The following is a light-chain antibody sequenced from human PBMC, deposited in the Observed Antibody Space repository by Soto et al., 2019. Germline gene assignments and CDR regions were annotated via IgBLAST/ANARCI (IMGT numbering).Light chain of an antibody. CDR3: SSYTGTNALAWV. V-gene: IGLV2-14*01. Sequence: QSALTQPASVSGSPGQSITISCTGTSSDVGGYNYVSWYQQPPSKAPKLIIYEVSNRPSGVSTRFSGSKSGNTASLTISGLQPEDEADYYCSSYTGTNALAWVFGGGTQLTVL. J-gene: IGLJ2*01. CDR2: EVS. CDR1: SSDVGGYNY.